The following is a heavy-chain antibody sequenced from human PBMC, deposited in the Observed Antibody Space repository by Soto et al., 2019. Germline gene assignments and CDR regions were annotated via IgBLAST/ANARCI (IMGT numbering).Heavy chain of an antibody. V-gene: IGHV5-51*01. J-gene: IGHJ6*02. CDR3: AITAGQLGNSFYGMYV. Sequence: PGESLKISCKGSGYSFTSYWISWVRQMPGKSLEWMGIIHPGDSETRYSPSFQGQVIISADKSISAAYLQWSSLKASDTAMYYCAITAGQLGNSFYGMYVWGQGTTVTVSS. D-gene: IGHD3-16*01. CDR2: IHPGDSET. CDR1: GYSFTSYW.